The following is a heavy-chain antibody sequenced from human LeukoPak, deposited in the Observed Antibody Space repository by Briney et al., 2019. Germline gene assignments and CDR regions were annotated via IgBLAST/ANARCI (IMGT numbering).Heavy chain of an antibody. V-gene: IGHV3-23*01. J-gene: IGHJ4*02. CDR3: ASGCSVAGCYSMFDF. CDR1: GLPFRGYV. CDR2: VTESGGSA. Sequence: GGSLRLSCAASGLPFRGYVMSWVRQAPGKGLEWVSGVTESGGSAYYTDSVKGRFTISRDNAKSSLYLQMNRLRAEEPAFYYCASGCSVAGCYSMFDFWGQGTLLTVSP. D-gene: IGHD2-15*01.